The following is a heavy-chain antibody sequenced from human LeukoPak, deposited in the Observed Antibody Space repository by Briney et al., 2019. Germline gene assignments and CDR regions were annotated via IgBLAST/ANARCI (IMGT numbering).Heavy chain of an antibody. CDR1: GYTFTSYG. Sequence: ASVKVSCKASGYTFTSYGITWVRQAPGQGLEWMGWISAYNGNTNYAQKVQGRVTMTRDTPTSTVYMELRSLKSDDTTVYYCARGLDSGSPPLGTFEIWGQGTMVTVSS. CDR2: ISAYNGNT. D-gene: IGHD1-26*01. CDR3: ARGLDSGSPPLGTFEI. V-gene: IGHV1-18*01. J-gene: IGHJ3*02.